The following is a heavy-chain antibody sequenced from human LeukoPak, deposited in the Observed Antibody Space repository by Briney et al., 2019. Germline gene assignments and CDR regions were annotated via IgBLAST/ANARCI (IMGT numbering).Heavy chain of an antibody. CDR1: GGSFSGYY. V-gene: IGHV4-34*01. Sequence: SETLSLTCAVYGGSFSGYYWSWIRQPPGKGLEWIGEINHSGSTNYNPSLKSRVTISVDTSKNQFSLKLSSVTAADTAVYYCASILRFGTVTRPLKYYMDVWGKGTTVTVSS. J-gene: IGHJ6*03. D-gene: IGHD3-10*01. CDR3: ASILRFGTVTRPLKYYMDV. CDR2: INHSGST.